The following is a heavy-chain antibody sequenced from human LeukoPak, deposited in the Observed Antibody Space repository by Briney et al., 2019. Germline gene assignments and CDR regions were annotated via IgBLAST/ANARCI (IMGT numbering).Heavy chain of an antibody. CDR2: ISSSSSYI. V-gene: IGHV3-21*01. CDR1: GFTFNSYS. J-gene: IGHJ4*02. D-gene: IGHD3-10*01. CDR3: ARSETIWFGELLDY. Sequence: PGGSLRLSCAASGFTFNSYSMNWVRQAPGKGLEWVSSISSSSSYIYYADSVKGRFTISRDNAKNSLYLQMNSLGAEDTAVYYCARSETIWFGELLDYWGQGTLVTVSS.